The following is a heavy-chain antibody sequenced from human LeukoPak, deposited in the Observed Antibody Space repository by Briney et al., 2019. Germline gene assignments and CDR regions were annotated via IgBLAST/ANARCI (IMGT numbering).Heavy chain of an antibody. CDR3: ALIPGGSWPFDY. D-gene: IGHD6-13*01. CDR1: EYTFSVYH. CDR2: INPDSGDT. V-gene: IGHV1-2*02. J-gene: IGHJ4*02. Sequence: ASVEVSCKASEYTFSVYHIHWVRQAPGQGLEWMAWINPDSGDTNYAQKFQGRVTMTRDTSISTAYMEVSSLRSDDTAVYYCALIPGGSWPFDYWGQGTLVTV.